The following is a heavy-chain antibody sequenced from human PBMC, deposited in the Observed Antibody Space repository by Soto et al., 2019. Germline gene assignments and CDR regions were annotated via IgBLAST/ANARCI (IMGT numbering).Heavy chain of an antibody. Sequence: QVQLVQSGAEVKKPGSSVKVSCKASGGTFSSYAITWVRQSPGQGLEWMGRIIRILGIANYAQKFQGRVTTNADKSTITAYMELSSLRSEDTAVYYWARESPSPTVTTLYNWCDHWGQGTLVTVSS. D-gene: IGHD4-17*01. V-gene: IGHV1-69*04. J-gene: IGHJ5*02. CDR3: ARESPSPTVTTLYNWCDH. CDR1: GGTFSSYA. CDR2: IIRILGIA.